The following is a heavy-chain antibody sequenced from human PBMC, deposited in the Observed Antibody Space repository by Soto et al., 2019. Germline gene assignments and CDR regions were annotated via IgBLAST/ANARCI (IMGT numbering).Heavy chain of an antibody. Sequence: QITLKESGPTLVKPTQTLTLTCTFSGLSLSTSGVGVGWIRQPPGKALEWLALIYWDDDKRYSPSLKSRLTSTKDTSKNQVVLTMTNMDPVDTATYYCAHSKSIVREGSFDYWGQGTLVTISS. J-gene: IGHJ4*02. CDR1: GLSLSTSGVG. CDR3: AHSKSIVREGSFDY. CDR2: IYWDDDK. D-gene: IGHD1-26*01. V-gene: IGHV2-5*02.